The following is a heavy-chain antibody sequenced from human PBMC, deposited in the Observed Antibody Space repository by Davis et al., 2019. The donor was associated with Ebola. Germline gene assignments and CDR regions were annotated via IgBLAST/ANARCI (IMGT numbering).Heavy chain of an antibody. CDR3: ATMGARKYIDY. CDR2: ISYDGSNK. V-gene: IGHV3-30*04. D-gene: IGHD1-26*01. CDR1: GFTFSSYA. Sequence: GESLKISCAASGFTFSSYAMHWVRQAPGKGLEWVAVISYDGSNKYYADSVKGRFTISRDNAKNSLYLQMNSLRAEDTAVYYCATMGARKYIDYWGQGTLVTVSS. J-gene: IGHJ4*02.